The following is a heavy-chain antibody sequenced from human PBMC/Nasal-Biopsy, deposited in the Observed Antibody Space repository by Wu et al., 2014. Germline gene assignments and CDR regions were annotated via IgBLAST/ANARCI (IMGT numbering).Heavy chain of an antibody. D-gene: IGHD2/OR15-2a*01. Sequence: LRLSCAASGFTLSRSWMHWVRQAPGKGLEWVSRITDDEHGSVTTYADSVKGRLTISRDSAKNTLFLQMNTLRAEDTAVYYCGREEISSGNWFIDLWGRGTLVTVSS. J-gene: IGHJ2*01. CDR2: ITDDEHGSVT. CDR3: GREEISSGNWFIDL. CDR1: GFTLSRSW. V-gene: IGHV3-74*03.